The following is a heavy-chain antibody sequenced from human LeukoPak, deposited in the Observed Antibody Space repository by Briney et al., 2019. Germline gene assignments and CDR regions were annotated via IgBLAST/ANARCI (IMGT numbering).Heavy chain of an antibody. D-gene: IGHD3-22*01. CDR2: ISSSSSTI. CDR3: ARGAYYYED. V-gene: IGHV3-48*01. CDR1: GFTFSSHS. Sequence: GGSLRLSCAASGFTFSSHSMNWVRQALGEGLEWVSYISSSSSTIYYADSVKGRFTISRDNAKDSLYLQMNSLRAEDTAVYYCARGAYYYEDWGQGTLVTVSS. J-gene: IGHJ4*02.